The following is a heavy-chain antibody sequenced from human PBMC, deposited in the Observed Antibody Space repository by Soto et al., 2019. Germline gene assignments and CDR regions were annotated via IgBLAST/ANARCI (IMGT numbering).Heavy chain of an antibody. V-gene: IGHV1-69*12. CDR3: ASRITGSPNNDYGMDV. CDR2: IIPIFGTA. CDR1: GGTFSSYA. J-gene: IGHJ6*02. D-gene: IGHD1-20*01. Sequence: QVQLVQSGAEVKKPGSSVKVSCKASGGTFSSYAINWVRQAPGQGLEWMGGIIPIFGTADYAQKFQGRVTITADESTSTAYMELSSLRSEDTAVYYCASRITGSPNNDYGMDVWGQGTTVTVSS.